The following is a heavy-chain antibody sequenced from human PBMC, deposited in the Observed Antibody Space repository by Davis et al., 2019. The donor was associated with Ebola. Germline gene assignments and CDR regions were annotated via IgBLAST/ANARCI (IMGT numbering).Heavy chain of an antibody. CDR2: INHSGST. V-gene: IGHV4-39*07. CDR3: ARGPVERWFRELLTSYYYYGMDV. J-gene: IGHJ6*02. CDR1: GGSISSGSYY. D-gene: IGHD3-10*01. Sequence: PSETLSLTCTVSGGSISSGSYYWSWIRQPPGKGLEWIGEINHSGSTNYNPSLKSRVTISVDTSKNQFSLKLSSVTAADTAVYYCARGPVERWFRELLTSYYYYGMDVWGQGTTVTVSS.